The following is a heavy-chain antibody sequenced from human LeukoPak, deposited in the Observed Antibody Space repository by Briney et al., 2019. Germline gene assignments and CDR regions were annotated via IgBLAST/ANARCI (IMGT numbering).Heavy chain of an antibody. CDR3: GKDHIPLELPCDF. V-gene: IGHV3-23*01. CDR1: GVPFTHFG. J-gene: IGHJ4*02. D-gene: IGHD1-7*01. CDR2: IRANGETT. Sequence: GGTLRPSCAAPGVPFTHFGMNWVRPAPGKGLGWVSGIRANGETTYYADSVRGRFTISRDNSKNTLYLQMNSLRAEDTAVYYCGKDHIPLELPCDFWGQGTLVTVSS.